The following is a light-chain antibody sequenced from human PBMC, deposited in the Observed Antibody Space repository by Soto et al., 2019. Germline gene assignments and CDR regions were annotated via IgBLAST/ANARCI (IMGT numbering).Light chain of an antibody. J-gene: IGLJ2*01. CDR1: SSNIGSNS. V-gene: IGLV1-44*01. CDR3: AAWDVSLNGVV. CDR2: SSN. Sequence: QSVLTQPPSASGTPGQRVTISCSGSSSNIGSNSVNWYQQLPGTAPKLLMYSSNQRPSGVPDRFSGSKSGTSASLAISGLQAEDEDDYYCAAWDVSLNGVVFGGGTKVTVL.